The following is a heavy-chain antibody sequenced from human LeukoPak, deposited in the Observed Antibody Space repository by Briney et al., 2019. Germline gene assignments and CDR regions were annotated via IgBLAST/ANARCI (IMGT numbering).Heavy chain of an antibody. CDR2: IYYSGST. CDR1: GGSISSYY. D-gene: IGHD1-14*01. Sequence: SETLSLTYTVSGGSISSYYWSWIRQPPGKGLEWIGYIYYSGSTNYYPSLKSRVTVSVDTSKNQFSLKLSSVTAADTAVYYCARSAGYYFDYWGQGTLVTVSS. J-gene: IGHJ4*02. CDR3: ARSAGYYFDY. V-gene: IGHV4-59*01.